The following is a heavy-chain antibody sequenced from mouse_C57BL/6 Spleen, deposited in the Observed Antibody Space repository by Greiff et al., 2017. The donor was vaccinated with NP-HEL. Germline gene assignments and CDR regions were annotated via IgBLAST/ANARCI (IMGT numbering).Heavy chain of an antibody. CDR2: ISNGGGST. CDR1: GFTFSDYY. CDR3: ARLIGYAMDY. J-gene: IGHJ4*01. Sequence: EVKLVESGGGLVQPGGSLKLSCAASGFTFSDYYMYWVRQTPEKRLEWVAYISNGGGSTYYPDTVKGRFTISRDNAKNTLYLQMSRLKSEDTAMYYCARLIGYAMDYWGQGTSVTVSS. V-gene: IGHV5-12*01.